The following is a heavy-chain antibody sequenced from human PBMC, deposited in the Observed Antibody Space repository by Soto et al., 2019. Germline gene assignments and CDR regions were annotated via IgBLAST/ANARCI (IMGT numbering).Heavy chain of an antibody. CDR3: ARGSSRDIDY. CDR1: GYTFTSYG. D-gene: IGHD6-13*01. CDR2: IIPIFGTA. V-gene: IGHV1-69*13. Sequence: GASVKVSCKASGYTFTSYGISWVRQAPGQGLEWMGGIIPIFGTANYAQKFQGRVTITADESTSTAYMELSSLRSEDTAVYYCARGSSRDIDYWGQGTLVTVSS. J-gene: IGHJ4*02.